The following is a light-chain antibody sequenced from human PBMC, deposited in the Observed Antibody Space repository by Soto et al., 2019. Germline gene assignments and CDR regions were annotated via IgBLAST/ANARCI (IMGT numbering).Light chain of an antibody. J-gene: IGKJ4*01. CDR2: GAS. V-gene: IGKV3-20*01. CDR3: QQYGSSPLLP. Sequence: EIVLTQSPGTLSLSPGQRATLSCRSSQIVSSSYLAWYQQKPGQAPRLLIYGASSRATGIPDRFSGSGSGTDFTLTIRRLEPEDFAVYYCQQYGSSPLLPFGGGTKVDIK. CDR1: QIVSSSY.